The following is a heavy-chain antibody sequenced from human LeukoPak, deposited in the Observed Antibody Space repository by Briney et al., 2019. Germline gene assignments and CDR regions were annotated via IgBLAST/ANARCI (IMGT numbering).Heavy chain of an antibody. D-gene: IGHD6-13*01. Sequence: GGSLRLSCAASGFTFDDYAMHWVRQAPGKGLEWVSGISWNSGSIGYADSVKGRFTISRDNAKNSLYLQMNSLRAEDTALYYCAKDSSWSSSWYDYWGQGTLVTVSS. CDR2: ISWNSGSI. CDR1: GFTFDDYA. V-gene: IGHV3-9*01. CDR3: AKDSSWSSSWYDY. J-gene: IGHJ4*02.